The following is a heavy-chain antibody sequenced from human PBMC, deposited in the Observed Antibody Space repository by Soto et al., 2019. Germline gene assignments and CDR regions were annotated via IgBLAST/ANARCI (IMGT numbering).Heavy chain of an antibody. CDR3: ARHPTGTEYSFDY. V-gene: IGHV4-59*08. J-gene: IGHJ4*02. Sequence: QVQLQESGPGLVKPSETLSLTCTVSGGSISSYYWSWIRQPPGKGLEWIGYIYYSGSTNYNPSLKRRATIAVETSKNQFCLKLSSVTAADSAVYYCARHPTGTEYSFDYWGQGTLVTVSS. CDR2: IYYSGST. CDR1: GGSISSYY. D-gene: IGHD4-17*01.